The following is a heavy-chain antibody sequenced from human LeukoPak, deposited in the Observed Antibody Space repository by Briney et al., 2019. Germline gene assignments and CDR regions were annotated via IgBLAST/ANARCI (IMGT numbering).Heavy chain of an antibody. CDR1: GFTFSSYG. D-gene: IGHD3-10*01. J-gene: IGHJ6*02. CDR2: IRYDGRNK. CDR3: AKDPPLLWFGELLESYGMDV. V-gene: IGHV3-30*02. Sequence: GGSLRLSCAASGFTFSSYGMHWVRQAPGKGLEWVAFIRYDGRNKYYADSVKGRFTISRDNSKNTLYLQMTSLRAEDTAVYYCAKDPPLLWFGELLESYGMDVWGQGTTVTVSS.